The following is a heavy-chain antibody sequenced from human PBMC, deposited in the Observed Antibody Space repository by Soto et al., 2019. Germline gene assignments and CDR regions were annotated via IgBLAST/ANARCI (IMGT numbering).Heavy chain of an antibody. CDR1: GFTFRAYS. V-gene: IGHV3-21*06. CDR3: VRDLLEGYGHARQPDY. Sequence: GGSLRLSCVASGFTFRAYSMSWVRQAPGQGLEWVASITSSNTYIYYTRSVEGRFTISRDDAKNSLHLQMNTLRAEDTAVYYCVRDLLEGYGHARQPDYWGQGTLVTVSS. D-gene: IGHD2-15*01. CDR2: ITSSNTYI. J-gene: IGHJ4*02.